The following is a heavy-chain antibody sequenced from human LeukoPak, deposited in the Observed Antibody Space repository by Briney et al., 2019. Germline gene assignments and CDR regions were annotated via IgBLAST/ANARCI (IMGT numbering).Heavy chain of an antibody. J-gene: IGHJ5*02. CDR3: AKDAYSSGWYGWFDP. CDR1: GFTFSSYE. Sequence: AGGSLRLSRAASGFTFSSYEMNWVRQAPGKGLEWVSYISSSGSTIYYADSVKGRFTISRDNAKNSLYLQMNSLRTEDTALYYCAKDAYSSGWYGWFDPWGQGTLVTVSS. D-gene: IGHD6-19*01. CDR2: ISSSGSTI. V-gene: IGHV3-48*03.